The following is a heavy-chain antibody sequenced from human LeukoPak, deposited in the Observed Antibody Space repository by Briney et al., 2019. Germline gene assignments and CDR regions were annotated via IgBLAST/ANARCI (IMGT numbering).Heavy chain of an antibody. Sequence: SVKVSCKASGGTFSSYAISWVRQAPGQGLEWMGGIIPIFGTANYAQKFQGRVTITTDESTSTAYMELSSLRSEDTAVYYCARVASSSYYYYYHMDVWGKGTTVTVSS. CDR3: ARVASSSYYYYYHMDV. J-gene: IGHJ6*03. CDR1: GGTFSSYA. D-gene: IGHD6-6*01. V-gene: IGHV1-69*05. CDR2: IIPIFGTA.